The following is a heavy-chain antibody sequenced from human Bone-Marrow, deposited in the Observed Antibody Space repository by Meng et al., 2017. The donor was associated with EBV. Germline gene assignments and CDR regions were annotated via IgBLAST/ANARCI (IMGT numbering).Heavy chain of an antibody. Sequence: EVPLVGAGGEVVQPGRSLILSCAASGFSFSTYGMHWVRQAPGKGLEWVANIKQDGSEKYYVDSVKGRFTISRDNAKNSLYLQMNSLRAEDTAVYYCARDWAAAMDYWGQGTLVTVSS. CDR1: GFSFSTYG. V-gene: IGHV3-7*01. D-gene: IGHD6-13*01. CDR2: IKQDGSEK. J-gene: IGHJ4*02. CDR3: ARDWAAAMDY.